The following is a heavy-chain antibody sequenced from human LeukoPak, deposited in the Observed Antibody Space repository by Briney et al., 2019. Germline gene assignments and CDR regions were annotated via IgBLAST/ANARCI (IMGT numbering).Heavy chain of an antibody. Sequence: SETLSLTCTVSGGSISSGGYYWTWIRQHPGKGLEWIGYIYNSGTTYYYPSLESRVTISGDTSKNQFSLKLSSVTAADTAMYYCARTAGWSYGFDYWGQGTLVTVSS. V-gene: IGHV4-31*03. CDR2: IYNSGTT. CDR1: GGSISSGGYY. D-gene: IGHD5-18*01. CDR3: ARTAGWSYGFDY. J-gene: IGHJ4*02.